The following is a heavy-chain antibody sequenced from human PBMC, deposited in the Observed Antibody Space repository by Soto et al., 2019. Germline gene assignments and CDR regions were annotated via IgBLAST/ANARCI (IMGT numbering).Heavy chain of an antibody. V-gene: IGHV3-74*01. Sequence: AVSLRLACVASGFPFKSSRMHWVRKAPGKGLVWVSRVNEYGTDSNYADSVKGRFTISRDNAKNTVYLQMNSLRAEDTAVYYCARVAVVTRGIDYWGQGTLVTVSS. J-gene: IGHJ4*02. CDR1: GFPFKSSR. CDR3: ARVAVVTRGIDY. CDR2: VNEYGTDS. D-gene: IGHD6-19*01.